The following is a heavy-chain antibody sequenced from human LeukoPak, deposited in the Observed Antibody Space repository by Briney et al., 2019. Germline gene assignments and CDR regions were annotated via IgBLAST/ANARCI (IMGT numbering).Heavy chain of an antibody. V-gene: IGHV1-18*01. J-gene: IGHJ4*02. Sequence: GASVKVSCKASGYTFTSYGISWVRQAPGQGLEWMGWISAYNGNANYAQKLQGRVTMTTDTSTSTAYMELRSLRSEDTAVYYCARASSGYDWGDYFDYWGQGTLVTVSS. CDR3: ARASSGYDWGDYFDY. CDR2: ISAYNGNA. D-gene: IGHD5-12*01. CDR1: GYTFTSYG.